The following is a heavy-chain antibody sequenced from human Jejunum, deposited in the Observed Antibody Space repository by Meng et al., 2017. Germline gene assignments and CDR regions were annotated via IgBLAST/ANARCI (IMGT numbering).Heavy chain of an antibody. CDR2: IYSTGSA. J-gene: IGHJ4*02. CDR1: GDSISSSGHY. CDR3: ARGGYYSFDY. D-gene: IGHD5-18*01. Sequence: RLQLQESVPGLVKPSETLSLICSVSGDSISSSGHYWVWIRQPPGKELEWIGSIYSTGSAYYNSSLKSRVTISVDKSKNQFSLKLTSVTAADTAVYYCARGGYYSFDYWGQGTLVTASS. V-gene: IGHV4-39*06.